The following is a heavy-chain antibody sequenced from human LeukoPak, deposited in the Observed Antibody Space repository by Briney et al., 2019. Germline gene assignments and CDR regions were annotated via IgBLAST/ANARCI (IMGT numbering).Heavy chain of an antibody. CDR1: GGSFSGYY. CDR3: ARVTPTAIVVVTRTFDP. CDR2: INHSGST. J-gene: IGHJ5*02. V-gene: IGHV4-34*01. D-gene: IGHD2-21*02. Sequence: SETLSLTCAVYGGSFSGYYWSWIRQPPGKGLEWIGEINHSGSTNYNPSLKSRVTISVDTSKNQFSLKLSSVTAADTAVYYCARVTPTAIVVVTRTFDPRGQGTLVTVSP.